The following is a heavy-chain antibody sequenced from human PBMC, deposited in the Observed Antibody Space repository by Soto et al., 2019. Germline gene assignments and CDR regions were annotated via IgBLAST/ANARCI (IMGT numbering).Heavy chain of an antibody. CDR3: AMGPSTDCSTGVCSFFYNHDMDV. Sequence: ASVKVSCKASGYSFTDYHIHWVRQAPGQGLEWLGRINPKSGGTSTAQKFQGWVTMTRDRSISTVYMELNRLRSDETAVYFCAMGPSTDCSTGVCSFFYNHDMDVWVQGTSVTVSS. J-gene: IGHJ6*02. CDR1: GYSFTDYH. D-gene: IGHD2-8*01. CDR2: INPKSGGT. V-gene: IGHV1-2*04.